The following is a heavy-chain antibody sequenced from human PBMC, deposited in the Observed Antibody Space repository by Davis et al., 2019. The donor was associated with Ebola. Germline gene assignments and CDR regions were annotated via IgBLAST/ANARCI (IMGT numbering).Heavy chain of an antibody. V-gene: IGHV3-30*04. CDR1: GFIFRNYA. CDR3: ARAVFHEVLDY. Sequence: GESLKISCAASGFIFRNYAIHWVRQAPGKGLEWVAVVSHSQRETFYADSVKGQFTISRDNSENTLYLQMNSLTADDTAVYYCARAVFHEVLDYWGQGTPVTVSS. D-gene: IGHD3-3*01. CDR2: VSHSQRET. J-gene: IGHJ4*02.